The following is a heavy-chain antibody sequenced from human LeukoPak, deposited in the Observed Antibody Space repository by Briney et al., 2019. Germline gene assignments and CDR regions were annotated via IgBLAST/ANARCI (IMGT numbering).Heavy chain of an antibody. CDR2: IKQDGSEK. V-gene: IGHV3-7*01. J-gene: IGHJ3*02. CDR3: ARHRSGGSQDDAFDI. Sequence: GGSLRLSCVASGFTFSSRDWMTWVRQAPGKGLEWVANIKQDGSEKNYVDSVKGRFTISRQNAKKSLFLQMNSLRAEDTAVYYCARHRSGGSQDDAFDIWGQGTLVTVSS. D-gene: IGHD2-15*01. CDR1: GFTFSSRDW.